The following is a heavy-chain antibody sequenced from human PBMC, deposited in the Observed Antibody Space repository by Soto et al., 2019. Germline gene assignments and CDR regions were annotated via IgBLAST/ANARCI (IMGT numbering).Heavy chain of an antibody. V-gene: IGHV1-46*01. D-gene: IGHD3-22*01. J-gene: IGHJ3*02. CDR2: INPSGGST. CDR3: ARDRGYYDSSRPDVFDI. Sequence: ASVKVSCKASGYTFTSYYMHWVRQAPGQGLEWMGIINPSGGSTSYAQKFQGRVTMTRDTSTSTVYMELSSLRSEDTAVYYCARDRGYYDSSRPDVFDIWGQGTMVTVSS. CDR1: GYTFTSYY.